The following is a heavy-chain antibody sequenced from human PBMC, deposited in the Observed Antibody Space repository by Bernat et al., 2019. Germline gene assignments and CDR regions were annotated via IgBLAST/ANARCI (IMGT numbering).Heavy chain of an antibody. V-gene: IGHV3-33*01. CDR1: GFTFSSYG. Sequence: QVQLVESGGGVVQPGRSLRLSCAASGFTFSSYGMHWVRQAPGKGLEWVAVIWYDGSNKYYADSVKGRFTISRDNSKNTLYLQMNSLRAEDTAVYYCARGCITMVQGSAGFDPWGQGTLVTVSS. J-gene: IGHJ5*02. CDR3: ARGCITMVQGSAGFDP. CDR2: IWYDGSNK. D-gene: IGHD3-10*01.